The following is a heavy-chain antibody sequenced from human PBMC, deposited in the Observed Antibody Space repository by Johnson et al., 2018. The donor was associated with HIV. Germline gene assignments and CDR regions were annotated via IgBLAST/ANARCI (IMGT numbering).Heavy chain of an antibody. CDR3: AREAPGSSGAFDI. V-gene: IGHV3-30*03. CDR1: GFTFSSYG. Sequence: QVQLVESGGGLVQPGRSPRLSCAASGFTFSSYGMHWVRQAPGKGLEWVAVISYDGNNKYYADSVQGRFTISRDTSKNTLYLQMTSLRAEDTAVYYLAREAPGSSGAFDIWGQGTMVTVSS. J-gene: IGHJ3*02. D-gene: IGHD1-26*01. CDR2: ISYDGNNK.